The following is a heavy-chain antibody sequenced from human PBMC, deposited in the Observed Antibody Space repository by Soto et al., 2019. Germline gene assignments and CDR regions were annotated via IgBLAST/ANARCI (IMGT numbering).Heavy chain of an antibody. D-gene: IGHD3-3*01. J-gene: IGHJ4*02. CDR2: ISGSGGST. CDR1: GFTFSSYA. CDR3: AKTAVVSSGYYSRTKAIGFDY. Sequence: GGTLRRSWAASGFTFSSYAMSWVRPAPGKGLEWVSAISGSGGSTCYAAAVKGRCTIPRDQSKNPLYLQIIRLRAEDTAVYYCAKTAVVSSGYYSRTKAIGFDYWGQGPLVTVSS. V-gene: IGHV3-23*01.